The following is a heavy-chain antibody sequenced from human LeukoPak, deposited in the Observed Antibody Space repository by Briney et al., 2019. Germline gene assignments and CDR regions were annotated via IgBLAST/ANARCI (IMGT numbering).Heavy chain of an antibody. CDR1: RFTFSSYW. CDR3: AKDYGSGSPSNMDV. Sequence: PGGSLRLSCAASRFTFSSYWMSWVRQAPGKGLEWVGNIKQDGSEKYYVDSVKGRFTISRDNAKNSLYLQMNSLRAEDTAVYYCAKDYGSGSPSNMDVWGKGTTVTVSS. V-gene: IGHV3-7*03. J-gene: IGHJ6*03. D-gene: IGHD3-10*01. CDR2: IKQDGSEK.